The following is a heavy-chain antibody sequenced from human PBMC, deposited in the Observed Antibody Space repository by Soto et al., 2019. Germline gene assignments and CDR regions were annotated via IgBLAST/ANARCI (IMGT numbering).Heavy chain of an antibody. D-gene: IGHD6-25*01. Sequence: QVQLVQSGAEVKKPGASVKVSCEASGDTFTGYYVHWVRQAPGQGLEWMGWISPHGGGAKYAQNFQGRVTLTTDTSHSTAYMEMTRLRSDTAVYFCARGDSGGNPPMSWGQGTLVTASS. CDR1: GDTFTGYY. CDR3: ARGDSGGNPPMS. J-gene: IGHJ4*02. CDR2: ISPHGGGA. V-gene: IGHV1-2*02.